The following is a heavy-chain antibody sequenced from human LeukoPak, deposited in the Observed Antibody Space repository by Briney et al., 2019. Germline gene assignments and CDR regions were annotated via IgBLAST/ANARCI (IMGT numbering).Heavy chain of an antibody. Sequence: PSETLSLTCTVPGGSISSYYWSWIRQPPGKGLEWIGYIYYSGSTNYNPSLKSRVTISVDTSKNQFSLKLSSVTAADTAVYYCARHHDAFDIWGQGTMVTVSS. J-gene: IGHJ3*02. CDR2: IYYSGST. V-gene: IGHV4-59*08. CDR1: GGSISSYY. CDR3: ARHHDAFDI.